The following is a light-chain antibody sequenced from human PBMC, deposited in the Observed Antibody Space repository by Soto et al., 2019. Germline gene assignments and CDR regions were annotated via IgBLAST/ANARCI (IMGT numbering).Light chain of an antibody. V-gene: IGKV1-12*01. CDR2: SAS. CDR3: LQVNSFPRT. CDR1: QGIGVR. Sequence: IQITQSPSSLSASIGDRVTITCRASQGIGVRLAWFQQKPGKAPQYLIQSASTLASGVPSRFSGSGSGTDFILTINNLQPEDVATYYCLQVNSFPRTFGQGTKVDIK. J-gene: IGKJ1*01.